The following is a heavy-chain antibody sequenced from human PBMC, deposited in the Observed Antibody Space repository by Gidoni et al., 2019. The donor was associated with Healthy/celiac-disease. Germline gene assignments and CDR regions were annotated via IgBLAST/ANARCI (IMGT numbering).Heavy chain of an antibody. CDR1: GGSVSSGSYY. Sequence: QVQLQESGPGLVKPSETLSLTCTVSGGSVSSGSYYWSWIRQPPGKGLEWIGYIYYSGSTNYNPSRKSRVTISVDTSKNQFSLKLSSVTAADTAVYYCARLITMVQGVRGTPSWFDPWGQGTLVTVSS. D-gene: IGHD3-10*01. V-gene: IGHV4-61*01. CDR2: IYYSGST. J-gene: IGHJ5*02. CDR3: ARLITMVQGVRGTPSWFDP.